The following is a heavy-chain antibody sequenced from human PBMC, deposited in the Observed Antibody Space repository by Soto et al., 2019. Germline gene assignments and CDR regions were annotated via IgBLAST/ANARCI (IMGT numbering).Heavy chain of an antibody. CDR1: GGTFSSYT. CDR2: IIPMFDII. V-gene: IGHV1-69*02. Sequence: SVKVSCKVSGGTFSSYTITWVRQAPGEGLEWMGRIIPMFDIINYAQKFQGRVTITADKSTNTAYMELTSLKSDDTAVYYCARVEPENYGMDLWGQ. CDR3: ARVEPENYGMDL. J-gene: IGHJ6*02.